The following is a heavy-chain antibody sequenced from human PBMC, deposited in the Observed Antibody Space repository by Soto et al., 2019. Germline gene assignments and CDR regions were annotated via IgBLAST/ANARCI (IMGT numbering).Heavy chain of an antibody. CDR1: GFTFSSYA. Sequence: GGSLRLSCAASGFTFSSYAMSWVRQAPGKGLEWVSAIGGSGDTTYYADSVKGRFTISRDNSKNTLYLQMNSLRAEDTAVYYCAKDQFPGNYYGSGNYIWGQGTLVTVSS. CDR2: IGGSGDTT. D-gene: IGHD3-10*01. J-gene: IGHJ4*02. V-gene: IGHV3-23*01. CDR3: AKDQFPGNYYGSGNYI.